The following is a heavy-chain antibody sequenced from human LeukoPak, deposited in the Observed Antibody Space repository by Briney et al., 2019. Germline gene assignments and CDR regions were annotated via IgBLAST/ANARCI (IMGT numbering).Heavy chain of an antibody. CDR1: GFTFSSYG. Sequence: GGSLSLSCAASGFTFSSYGMLWVRQAPGKGLEWVAVISYDGSNKYYADSVKGRLTISRDNSKNTLYLQMNSLRAEDTAVYYCAKDRLPYYYYGRDVWGQGTRVTVSS. D-gene: IGHD5-12*01. V-gene: IGHV3-30*18. CDR3: AKDRLPYYYYGRDV. CDR2: ISYDGSNK. J-gene: IGHJ6*01.